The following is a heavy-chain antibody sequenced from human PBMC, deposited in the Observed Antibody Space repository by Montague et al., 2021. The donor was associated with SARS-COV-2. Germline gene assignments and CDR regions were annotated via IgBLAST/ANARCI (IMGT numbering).Heavy chain of an antibody. CDR2: VNHSGRI. J-gene: IGHJ4*02. CDR1: GGSFSDYY. CDR3: ARAIVDVTMMVVVMTGVEHYLDF. V-gene: IGHV4-34*01. Sequence: SETLSLTCAVYGGSFSDYYWTWIRQPPGKGLEWLGEVNHSGRINYNPSLKSRITISVDTSKNQFSLRLSSVTAADTAVYYCARAIVDVTMMVVVMTGVEHYLDFWGQGTLVTVSS. D-gene: IGHD3-22*01.